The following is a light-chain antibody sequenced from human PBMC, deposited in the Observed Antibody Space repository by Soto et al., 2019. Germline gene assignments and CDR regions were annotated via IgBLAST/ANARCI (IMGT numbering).Light chain of an antibody. Sequence: EIVMTPSPATLSVSPGERATLSCRSSQTVGRNLAWYQQKPGQSPRLLFYGASTRATDIPARFSGSGSGTEFTLIISSLQSEDFAVYYCQHYYNWPRTFGQGTTGDI. V-gene: IGKV3-15*01. J-gene: IGKJ1*01. CDR3: QHYYNWPRT. CDR1: QTVGRN. CDR2: GAS.